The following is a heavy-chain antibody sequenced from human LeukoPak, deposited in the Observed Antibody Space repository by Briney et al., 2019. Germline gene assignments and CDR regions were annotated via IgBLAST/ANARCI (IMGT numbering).Heavy chain of an antibody. J-gene: IGHJ5*02. V-gene: IGHV4-4*02. Sequence: SETLSLTCAVSGGSISSTNWWSWVRQPPGEGLEWIGEIYRSGTTNYKPSLKSRVTISLDKSRNHFSLKLTSVIAADTAVYYCARGVPSHFDWLLRGVGWFDPWGQGTLVTVSS. CDR3: ARGVPSHFDWLLRGVGWFDP. D-gene: IGHD3-9*01. CDR2: IYRSGTT. CDR1: GGSISSTNW.